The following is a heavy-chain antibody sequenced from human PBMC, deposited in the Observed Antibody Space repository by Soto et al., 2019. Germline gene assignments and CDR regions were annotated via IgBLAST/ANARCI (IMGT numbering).Heavy chain of an antibody. CDR2: MRGSGGST. J-gene: IGHJ4*02. Sequence: GGSLRLSCAASGFTFNNYAMGWVRQAPGKGLEWVSSMRGSGGSTFYADSVKGRFTISRDNSKNTLYLEMHSLRAEDTAIYYCAKDRSESGSASNYWGQGTLVTVSS. V-gene: IGHV3-23*01. CDR1: GFTFNNYA. D-gene: IGHD2-15*01. CDR3: AKDRSESGSASNY.